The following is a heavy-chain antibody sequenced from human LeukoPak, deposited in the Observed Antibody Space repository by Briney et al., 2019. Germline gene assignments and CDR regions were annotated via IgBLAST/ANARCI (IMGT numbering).Heavy chain of an antibody. CDR2: IKTDGTIT. V-gene: IGHV3-74*01. CDR3: VTTWGDY. J-gene: IGHJ4*02. D-gene: IGHD3-16*01. CDR1: GFTFSNHW. Sequence: QPGGSLRLPCAVSGFTFSNHWMYWVRQVPGKGLVCVSAIKTDGTITNYADSVKGRFTISRDNAKNTLYLQMSGLRAEDTAIYHCVTTWGDYWGQGTQVTVSS.